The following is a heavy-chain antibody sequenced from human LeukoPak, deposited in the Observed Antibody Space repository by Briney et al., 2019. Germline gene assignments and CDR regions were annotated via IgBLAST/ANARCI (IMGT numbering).Heavy chain of an antibody. V-gene: IGHV3-30-3*01. Sequence: PGGSLRLSCAASGFTFSSYAMHWVRQAPGKGLEWVAVISYDGSNKYYADSVKGRFTISRDNSKNTLYLQMNSLRAEDTAVYYCAREKGYDYVWGSYDYWGQGTLVTVSS. J-gene: IGHJ4*02. CDR2: ISYDGSNK. CDR3: AREKGYDYVWGSYDY. CDR1: GFTFSSYA. D-gene: IGHD3-16*01.